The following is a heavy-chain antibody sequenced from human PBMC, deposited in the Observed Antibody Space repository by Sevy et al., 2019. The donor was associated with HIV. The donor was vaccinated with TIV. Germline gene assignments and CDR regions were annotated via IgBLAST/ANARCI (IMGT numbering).Heavy chain of an antibody. D-gene: IGHD2-2*01. V-gene: IGHV3-30-3*01. CDR2: ISYEGTET. CDR3: ARDVGNSVKWYPLY. Sequence: GGSLRLSCAASGFAFSTHAMHWVRQAPGKGLEWVAVISYEGTETFYAASVEGRFTISRDNSKNMLSLQINSLRPEDTAVYYCARDVGNSVKWYPLYWGHGTLVTVSS. CDR1: GFAFSTHA. J-gene: IGHJ4*01.